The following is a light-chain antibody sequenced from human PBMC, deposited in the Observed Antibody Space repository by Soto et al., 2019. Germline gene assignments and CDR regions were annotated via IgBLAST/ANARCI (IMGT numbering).Light chain of an antibody. V-gene: IGLV2-14*03. J-gene: IGLJ1*01. Sequence: SALTQPASLSASPGQSITLSCPGTSSDVGGSNFVSWYQQHPGKPPKLIIYDVATRPSGVSNRFSGSKSGSTASLIISRLQTEDEADYYCVSFTSSTTYVFGSGTKGTVL. CDR1: SSDVGGSNF. CDR3: VSFTSSTTYV. CDR2: DVA.